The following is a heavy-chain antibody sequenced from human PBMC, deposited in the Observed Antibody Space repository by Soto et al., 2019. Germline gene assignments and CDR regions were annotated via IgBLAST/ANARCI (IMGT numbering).Heavy chain of an antibody. D-gene: IGHD2-2*01. Sequence: SETLSLTXDVSGYSISSAYYWGWIRQPPGKGLEWIATMYYSGATYYNPSLKSRVTISVDTSKNQFSLKLSSVTAADTAVYFCAREGHCSSTSCYGPALDYWGLGVLVTVSS. CDR1: GYSISSAYY. J-gene: IGHJ4*02. CDR2: MYYSGAT. V-gene: IGHV4-38-2*02. CDR3: AREGHCSSTSCYGPALDY.